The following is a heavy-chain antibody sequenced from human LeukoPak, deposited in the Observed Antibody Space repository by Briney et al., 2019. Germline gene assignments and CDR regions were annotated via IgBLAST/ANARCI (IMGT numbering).Heavy chain of an antibody. Sequence: GGSLRLSCAASGFTFSDYYMSWIRQAPGKGLEWVSYISTSSSYTYYADSVKGRFTISRDNAKNSLYLQMNSLRAEDTAVCYCAGYGGKGSWAFDIWGQGTMVTVSS. J-gene: IGHJ3*02. CDR3: AGYGGKGSWAFDI. V-gene: IGHV3-11*06. CDR1: GFTFSDYY. D-gene: IGHD4-23*01. CDR2: ISTSSSYT.